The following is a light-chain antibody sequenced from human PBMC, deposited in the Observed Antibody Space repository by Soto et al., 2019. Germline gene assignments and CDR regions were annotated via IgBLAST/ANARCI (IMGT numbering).Light chain of an antibody. J-gene: IGLJ1*01. CDR3: QVWDSSSDPSYV. Sequence: SYELTQPPSVSVAPGKTARITCGGNNIGSKRVHWYQQKPGQAPVLVIYYDSDRPSGIPERFSGSNSGNTATLTISRVEAGDEADYYCQVWDSSSDPSYVFGTGTKLTVL. CDR2: YDS. V-gene: IGLV3-21*04. CDR1: NIGSKR.